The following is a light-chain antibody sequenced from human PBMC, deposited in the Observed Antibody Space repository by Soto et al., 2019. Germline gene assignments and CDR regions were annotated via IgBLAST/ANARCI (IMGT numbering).Light chain of an antibody. J-gene: IGLJ1*01. V-gene: IGLV2-14*01. Sequence: QSVLTQPASVSGSPGQSITISRTGTSSDVGGYNYVSWYQQHPGKAPKLMIYDVSNRPSGVSNRFSGSKSGNTASLTISGLQAEDEADYYCSSYTSSFGTGTKVTVL. CDR1: SSDVGGYNY. CDR2: DVS. CDR3: SSYTSS.